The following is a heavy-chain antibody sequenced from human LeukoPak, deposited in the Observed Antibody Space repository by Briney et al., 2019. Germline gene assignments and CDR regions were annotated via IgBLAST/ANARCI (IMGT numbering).Heavy chain of an antibody. CDR1: GFTFSDYY. D-gene: IGHD6-19*01. V-gene: IGHV3-23*01. Sequence: GGSLRLSCAASGFTFSDYYMSWIRQAPGKGLEWVSAISGSGGSTYYADSVKGRFTISRDNSKNTLYLQMNSLRAEDTAVYYCAKDSEDSSGWYVYFDYWGQGTLVTVSS. J-gene: IGHJ4*02. CDR3: AKDSEDSSGWYVYFDY. CDR2: ISGSGGST.